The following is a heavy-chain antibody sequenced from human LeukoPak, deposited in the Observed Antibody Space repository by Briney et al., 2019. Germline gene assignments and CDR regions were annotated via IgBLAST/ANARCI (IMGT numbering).Heavy chain of an antibody. CDR3: ARAEYSGSYYDWFDP. CDR1: GGSISSGDYY. D-gene: IGHD1-26*01. J-gene: IGHJ5*02. Sequence: SETLSLTCTVSGGSISSGDYYWSWIRQPPGKGLEWMGYIYYSGSTYYNPSLKSRVTISVDTSKNQLSLKLSSVTAADTAVYYCARAEYSGSYYDWFDPWGQGTLVTVSS. V-gene: IGHV4-30-4*08. CDR2: IYYSGST.